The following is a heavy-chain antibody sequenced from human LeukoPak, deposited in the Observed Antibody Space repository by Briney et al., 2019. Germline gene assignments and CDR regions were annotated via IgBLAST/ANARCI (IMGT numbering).Heavy chain of an antibody. Sequence: GRSLRLSCAASGFTFSSYGMHWVRQAPGKGLEWVAVIWYDGSNKYYADSVKGRFTISRDNSKNTLYLQMNSLRAEGTAVYYCARGIAAAGTVPGFFDYWGQGTLVTVSS. CDR2: IWYDGSNK. CDR1: GFTFSSYG. J-gene: IGHJ4*02. V-gene: IGHV3-33*01. CDR3: ARGIAAAGTVPGFFDY. D-gene: IGHD6-13*01.